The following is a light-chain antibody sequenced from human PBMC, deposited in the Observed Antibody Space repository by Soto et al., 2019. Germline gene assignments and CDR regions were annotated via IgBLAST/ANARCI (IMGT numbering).Light chain of an antibody. CDR2: DTS. CDR1: QSVSIH. V-gene: IGKV3-15*01. J-gene: IGKJ1*01. CDR3: QQYGSLPRT. Sequence: ETVMTQSPGTLSVSLGERATLSCRARQSVSIHLAWYQQKPGQAPRLLIYDTSTRATGLPARFSGSGSGTEFTLTISSLQSEDFAVYYCQQYGSLPRTSGQGTKVDIK.